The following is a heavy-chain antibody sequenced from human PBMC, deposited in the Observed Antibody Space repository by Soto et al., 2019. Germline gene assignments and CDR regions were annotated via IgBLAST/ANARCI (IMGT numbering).Heavy chain of an antibody. CDR1: GYTFTGYY. D-gene: IGHD3-3*01. CDR3: ARGELLRFLEWPLIDY. V-gene: IGHV1-69*13. Sequence: SVKVSCQASGYTFTGYYMHWVRQAPGQGLEWMGGIIPIFGTANYAQKFQGRVTITADESTSTAYRELSSLRSEDTAVYYCARGELLRFLEWPLIDYWGQGTLVTVSS. CDR2: IIPIFGTA. J-gene: IGHJ4*02.